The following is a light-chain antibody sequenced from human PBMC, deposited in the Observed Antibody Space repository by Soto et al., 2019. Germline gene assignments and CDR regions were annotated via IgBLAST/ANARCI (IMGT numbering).Light chain of an antibody. J-gene: IGKJ2*01. CDR3: QQYGSSPHT. V-gene: IGKV3-20*01. CDR2: GAS. Sequence: EIVLTQSPGTLSSSPGERATLSCRASQSVSSSYLAWYQQKPGQAPRLLIYGASSRATGIPDMFSGSGSGTDFTLTISRLEPEDFAVYYCQQYGSSPHTFGQGAMLEIK. CDR1: QSVSSSY.